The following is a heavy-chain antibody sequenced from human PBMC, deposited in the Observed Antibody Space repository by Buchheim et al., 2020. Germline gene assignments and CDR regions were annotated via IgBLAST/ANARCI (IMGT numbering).Heavy chain of an antibody. CDR1: GFTFSSYA. V-gene: IGHV3-30*04. CDR3: ARSMQGVVYFDY. CDR2: ISYDGSNE. Sequence: QVQLVESGGGVVQPGRSLRLSCAASGFTFSSYAMHWARQAPGKGLEWVAVISYDGSNEYYADSVKGRFTISRDNSKNTVYLQMNGLRAEDTAVYYCARSMQGVVYFDYWGQGTL. J-gene: IGHJ4*02.